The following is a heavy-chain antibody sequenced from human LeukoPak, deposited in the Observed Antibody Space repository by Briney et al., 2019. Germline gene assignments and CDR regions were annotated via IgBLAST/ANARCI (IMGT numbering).Heavy chain of an antibody. CDR2: IKSDGSEE. CDR1: GFIFSSYW. J-gene: IGHJ4*02. D-gene: IGHD3-10*01. CDR3: ARGDLWLGH. Sequence: GGPLRLSCATSGFIFSSYWMCWVRQAPGKGLEWVANIKSDGSEEYYGDSVKGRFTISRDNAKNSLYLQINSLRVEDTAVYYCARGDLWLGHWGQGSLVTVSS. V-gene: IGHV3-7*01.